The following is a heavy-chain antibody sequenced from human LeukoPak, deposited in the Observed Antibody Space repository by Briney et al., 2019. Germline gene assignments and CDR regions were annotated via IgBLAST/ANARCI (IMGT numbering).Heavy chain of an antibody. CDR1: GFTFSGYW. D-gene: IGHD1-26*01. Sequence: GGSLRLSCAASGFTFSGYWMSWVRQTPEKGLEWVANIKQGGYEKYYVDSVKGRFTISRDNAKNSLYLQMNSLRADDTVIYYCARDKIVGPTTLDYWGQGTLSPSPQ. CDR2: IKQGGYEK. J-gene: IGHJ4*02. V-gene: IGHV3-7*01. CDR3: ARDKIVGPTTLDY.